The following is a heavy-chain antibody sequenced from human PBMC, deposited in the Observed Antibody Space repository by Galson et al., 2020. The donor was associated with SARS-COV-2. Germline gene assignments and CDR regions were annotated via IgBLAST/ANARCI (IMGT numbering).Heavy chain of an antibody. CDR3: ASEYCSSTSCYSY. V-gene: IGHV5-51*01. J-gene: IGHJ4*02. CDR1: GYSFTSYW. CDR2: IYPGDSDT. D-gene: IGHD2-2*01. Sequence: GESLKISCKGSGYSFTSYWIGWVRQMPGKGLEWMGIIYPGDSDTRYSPSFQGQVTISADKSIRTAYLQWSSLKASDTAMYYCASEYCSSTSCYSYWGQGTLVTVSS.